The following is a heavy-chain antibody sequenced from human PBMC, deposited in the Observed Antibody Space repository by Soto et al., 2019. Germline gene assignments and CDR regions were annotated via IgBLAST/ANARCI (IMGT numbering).Heavy chain of an antibody. CDR2: IYYSGST. CDR1: GGSISSSSYY. J-gene: IGHJ4*02. D-gene: IGHD3-22*01. V-gene: IGHV4-39*01. Sequence: QLQLQESGPGLVKPSETLSLTCTVSGGSISSSSYYWGWIRQPPGKGLEWIGSIYYSGSTYYNPSRKSRVTISVDTSKNQFSLKLSSVTAADTAVYYCARHEVTYYYDSSGYIPIFTSFDYWGQGTLVTVSS. CDR3: ARHEVTYYYDSSGYIPIFTSFDY.